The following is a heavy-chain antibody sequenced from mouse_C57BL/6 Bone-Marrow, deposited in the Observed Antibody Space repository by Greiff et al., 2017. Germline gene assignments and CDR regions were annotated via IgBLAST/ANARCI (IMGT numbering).Heavy chain of an antibody. J-gene: IGHJ4*01. CDR1: GYAFTNYL. D-gene: IGHD2-4*01. CDR2: INPGSGGT. Sequence: VKLMESGAELVRPGTSVKVSCKASGYAFTNYLIEWVKQRTGQGLALIGVINPGSGGTNYNEKFKGKATLTADKSSSPAYMQLSNLTAEDSAVYFCARSTMIYYYAMDYWGKGTSVTAAS. V-gene: IGHV1-54*01. CDR3: ARSTMIYYYAMDY.